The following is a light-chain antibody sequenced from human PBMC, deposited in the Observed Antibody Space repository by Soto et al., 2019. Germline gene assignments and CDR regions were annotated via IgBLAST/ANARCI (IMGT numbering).Light chain of an antibody. J-gene: IGKJ4*01. CDR3: QQYNDWPLT. CDR2: DIS. CDR1: QSVSSN. Sequence: PGKRATLSCPASQSVSSNYLAWCQQRPGQAPRLLVYDISARATGIPTRFSGSGSGTEFTLTISSLQSEDFAVYYCQQYNDWPLTFGGGTKVDIK. V-gene: IGKV3D-15*01.